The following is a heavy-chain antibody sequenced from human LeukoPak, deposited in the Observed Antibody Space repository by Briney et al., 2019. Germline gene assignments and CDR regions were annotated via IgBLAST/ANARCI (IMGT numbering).Heavy chain of an antibody. CDR3: AREDYVWGSGLPVDY. Sequence: GASVKVSCKASGYTFTSYYMHWVRQAPGQGLEWMGIINPSGGSTSYAQKFQGRVTMTRDMSTSTVYMELSSLRSEDTAVYYCAREDYVWGSGLPVDYWGQGTLVTVSS. J-gene: IGHJ4*02. V-gene: IGHV1-46*01. D-gene: IGHD3-16*01. CDR2: INPSGGST. CDR1: GYTFTSYY.